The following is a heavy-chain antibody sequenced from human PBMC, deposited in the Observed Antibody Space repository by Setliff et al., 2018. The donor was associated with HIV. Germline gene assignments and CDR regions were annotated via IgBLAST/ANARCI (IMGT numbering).Heavy chain of an antibody. D-gene: IGHD1-1*01. CDR1: GDSISSGSYF. CDR3: TREGRGDPAMATTRIDY. V-gene: IGHV4-39*02. Sequence: SETLSLTCSVSGDSISSGSYFWGWIRQTPGKGLEWIGNIYYTGFAYYNPSLKSRVTISLDTSKTHFFLNLTSVIDADTAVYFCTREGRGDPAMATTRIDYWGQGKLVTVSS. CDR2: IYYTGFA. J-gene: IGHJ4*02.